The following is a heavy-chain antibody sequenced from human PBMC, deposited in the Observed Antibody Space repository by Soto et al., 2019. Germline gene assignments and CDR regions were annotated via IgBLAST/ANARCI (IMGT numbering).Heavy chain of an antibody. J-gene: IGHJ4*02. V-gene: IGHV3-23*01. CDR2: ISGSGGST. Sequence: GGSLRLSSAASGYTFNNYAMSWVRQAPGKGLEWISAISGSGGSTYYADSVKGRFTISRDNSKNTLYLQMNSLRAEDTALYYCAKDGFTGTTPYFFDYWGQGTPVPVSS. D-gene: IGHD1-7*01. CDR3: AKDGFTGTTPYFFDY. CDR1: GYTFNNYA.